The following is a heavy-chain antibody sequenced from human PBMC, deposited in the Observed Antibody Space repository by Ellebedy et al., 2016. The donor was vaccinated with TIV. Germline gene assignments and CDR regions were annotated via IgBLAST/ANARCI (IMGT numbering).Heavy chain of an antibody. CDR2: IYSGGST. CDR3: ARGVEQWLTY. CDR1: GASISSGPYY. Sequence: SETLSLTXTVSGASISSGPYYWNWIRQHPGKGLEWIGYIYSGGSTYYSPSLKSRVTISLDTSKNQFSLKLTSETAADTAVYYCARGVEQWLTYWGQGTLVTVSS. V-gene: IGHV4-31*03. D-gene: IGHD6-19*01. J-gene: IGHJ4*02.